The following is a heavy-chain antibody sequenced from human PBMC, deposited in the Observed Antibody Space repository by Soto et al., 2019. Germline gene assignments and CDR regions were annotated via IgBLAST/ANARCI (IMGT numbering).Heavy chain of an antibody. V-gene: IGHV3-33*01. CDR1: GFTFSSYG. CDR3: ARDRVRDEFDP. D-gene: IGHD3-10*01. Sequence: QVQLVESGGGVVQPGRSPRLSCAASGFTFSSYGMHWVRQAPGKGLEWVAVIWYDGSNKYYADSVKGRFTISRDNSKNTLYLQMNSLRAEDTAVYYCARDRVRDEFDPWGQGTLVTVSS. CDR2: IWYDGSNK. J-gene: IGHJ5*02.